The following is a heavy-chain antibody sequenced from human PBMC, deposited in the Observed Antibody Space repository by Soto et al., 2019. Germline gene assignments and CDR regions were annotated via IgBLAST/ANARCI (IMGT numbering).Heavy chain of an antibody. CDR3: SRLTNARPGDD. CDR1: SGSITSSNYH. V-gene: IGHV4-39*01. D-gene: IGHD2-2*01. Sequence: SETLSLTCTVSSGSITSSNYHWGWSRQPPGKGLEWIGTIYYSGNTYYNPSLKSRVTMSMDASKNQFSLTLSSVAVADTAVYYCSRLTNARPGDDWGQGTLVTVSS. J-gene: IGHJ4*02. CDR2: IYYSGNT.